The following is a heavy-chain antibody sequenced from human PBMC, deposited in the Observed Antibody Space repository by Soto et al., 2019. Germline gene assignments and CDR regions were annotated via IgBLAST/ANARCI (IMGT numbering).Heavy chain of an antibody. CDR1: GGSISSGGYY. CDR2: IYYSGST. V-gene: IGHV4-31*03. J-gene: IGHJ4*02. Sequence: QVQLQESGPGLVKPSQTLSLTCTVSGGSISSGGYYWSWIRQHPGKAPECIGYIYYSGSTYYNPSLQSRVTISVDTSKIQFSLKLSSVTAADTAVYYCARDRGPAAYSSGWYYFDYLGQGTLVTVSS. D-gene: IGHD6-19*01. CDR3: ARDRGPAAYSSGWYYFDY.